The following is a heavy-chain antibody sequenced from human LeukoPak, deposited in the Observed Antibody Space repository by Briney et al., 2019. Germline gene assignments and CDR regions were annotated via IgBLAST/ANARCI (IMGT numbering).Heavy chain of an antibody. J-gene: IGHJ4*02. D-gene: IGHD3-16*01. CDR2: ISSSGSTM. CDR1: GFSFSTYE. V-gene: IGHV3-48*03. Sequence: GGSLRLSCAASGFSFSTYEINWVRQAPGKGLEWVSYISSSGSTMDYADSVKGRFTVSRDNAKYSLSLQMNSLRAEDTAVYYCARGSCASLCQMDYWGQGILVTVSS. CDR3: ARGSCASLCQMDY.